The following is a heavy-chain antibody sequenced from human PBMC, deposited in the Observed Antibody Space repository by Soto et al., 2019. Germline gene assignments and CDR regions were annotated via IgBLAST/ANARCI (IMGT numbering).Heavy chain of an antibody. CDR1: GFTFSSYA. D-gene: IGHD5-12*01. J-gene: IGHJ4*02. Sequence: GGSLRLSCAASGFTFSSYAMHWVRQAPGKGLEWVAVISYDGSNKYYADSVKGRFTISRDNTKNTLYLQMNSLRAEDTAEDYCARDRSRDGYKRGDYFDYWGQGTLVTVSS. V-gene: IGHV3-30-3*01. CDR3: ARDRSRDGYKRGDYFDY. CDR2: ISYDGSNK.